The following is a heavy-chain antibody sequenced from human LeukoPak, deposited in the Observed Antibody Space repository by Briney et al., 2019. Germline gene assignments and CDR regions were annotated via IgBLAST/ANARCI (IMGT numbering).Heavy chain of an antibody. D-gene: IGHD5-18*01. CDR3: ATGYSYGNFDY. CDR2: IYYSGST. V-gene: IGHV4-39*01. Sequence: SETLSLTRTVSGGSISSSSYYWGWIRQPPGKGLEWIGSIYYSGSTYYNPSLKSRVTISVDTSKNQFSLKLSSVTAADTAVYYCATGYSYGNFDYWGQGTLVTVSS. CDR1: GGSISSSSYY. J-gene: IGHJ4*02.